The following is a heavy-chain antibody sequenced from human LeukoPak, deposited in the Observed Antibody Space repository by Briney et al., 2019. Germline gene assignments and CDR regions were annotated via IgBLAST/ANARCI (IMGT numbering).Heavy chain of an antibody. V-gene: IGHV3-23*01. CDR2: ISENGEST. CDR1: GFTFNTYA. D-gene: IGHD4-17*01. J-gene: IGHJ4*02. CDR3: ASYFHYGDYASLWY. Sequence: PGGSLRLSCAASGFTFNTYAMSWVRQAPGKGLEWVPSISENGESTYYADSVKGRFTISRDNSRNTLYLQMNSLRAEDTAVYYCASYFHYGDYASLWYWGQGTLVTVSS.